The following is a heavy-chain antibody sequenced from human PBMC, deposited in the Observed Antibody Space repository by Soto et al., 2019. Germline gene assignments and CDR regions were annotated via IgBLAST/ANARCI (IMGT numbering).Heavy chain of an antibody. Sequence: ASVKVSCKASGGTFSSYAISWVRQAPGQGLEWMGGIIPIFGTANYAQKFQGRVTITADESTSTAYMELSSLRSEDTAVYYCARSLYRIAVAGDFDYWGQGTLVTVSS. CDR3: ARSLYRIAVAGDFDY. CDR1: GGTFSSYA. J-gene: IGHJ4*02. CDR2: IIPIFGTA. D-gene: IGHD6-19*01. V-gene: IGHV1-69*13.